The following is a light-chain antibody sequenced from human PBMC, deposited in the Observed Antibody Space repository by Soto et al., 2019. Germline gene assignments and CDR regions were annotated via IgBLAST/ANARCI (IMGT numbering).Light chain of an antibody. CDR3: QKCNKWPLT. Sequence: IVRTQSPVTLSVSPGERATLSCTASQSVNNNVAWYQQKPGHNPRLLIYNASIGATGTPARLSGSGSWSDLSLTSSSLQSVDCAVYYCQKCNKWPLTFGPGTKVDIK. CDR2: NAS. J-gene: IGKJ3*01. V-gene: IGKV3-15*01. CDR1: QSVNNN.